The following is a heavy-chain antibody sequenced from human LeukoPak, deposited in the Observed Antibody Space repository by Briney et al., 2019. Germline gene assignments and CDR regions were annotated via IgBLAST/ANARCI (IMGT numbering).Heavy chain of an antibody. J-gene: IGHJ4*02. CDR1: GGTFSSYA. V-gene: IGHV1-69*13. CDR3: ARSPSSIAARELDY. CDR2: IIPIFGTA. D-gene: IGHD6-6*01. Sequence: ASVKVSCKASGGTFSSYAIRWVRQAPGQGLEWMGGIIPIFGTANYAQKFQGRVTITADESTSTAYMELSSLRSEDTAVYYCARSPSSIAARELDYWGQGTLVTVSS.